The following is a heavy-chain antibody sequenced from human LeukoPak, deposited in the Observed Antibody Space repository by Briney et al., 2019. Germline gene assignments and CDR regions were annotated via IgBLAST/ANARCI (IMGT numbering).Heavy chain of an antibody. V-gene: IGHV4-59*02. CDR3: AKVSGEWFGELFYYYYYYMDV. Sequence: SETLSLTCTISGGSVSDYYWSWIRQSPGKGLEWIGYIYYTGSTTYNPSLKSRVTMSADTSKNQFSLKLSSVTAEDTAVYYCAKVSGEWFGELFYYYYYYMDVWGKGTTVTISS. CDR2: IYYTGST. D-gene: IGHD3-10*01. J-gene: IGHJ6*03. CDR1: GGSVSDYY.